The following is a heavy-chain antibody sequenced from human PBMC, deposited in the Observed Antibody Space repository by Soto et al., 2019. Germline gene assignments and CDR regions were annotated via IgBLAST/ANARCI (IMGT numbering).Heavy chain of an antibody. Sequence: GGSLRLSCAASGFAFSSYVLHWVRRAPGKGPEWVSATGTGGDTYYADSVMGRFTISRDNAKNSLFLQMNSLRAEDSGIYFCVRGNYEKSIDYWGQGTRVTSPQ. CDR2: TGTGGDT. V-gene: IGHV3-13*01. J-gene: IGHJ4*02. CDR3: VRGNYEKSIDY. D-gene: IGHD3-16*01. CDR1: GFAFSSYV.